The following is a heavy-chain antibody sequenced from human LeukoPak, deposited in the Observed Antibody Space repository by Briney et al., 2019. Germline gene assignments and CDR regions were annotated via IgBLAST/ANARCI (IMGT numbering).Heavy chain of an antibody. Sequence: PGGSLRLSCAGSGFIFKNDDINWVRQAPGKGLEWVSSISGDGERTFYADSVKGRFAISKDDSQNTLYLQMTSLRVEDTAVYYCASVNWYYDLGTYEGDCWGQGTLVTVSS. CDR2: ISGDGERT. CDR1: GFIFKNDD. D-gene: IGHD3-10*01. V-gene: IGHV3-23*01. CDR3: ASVNWYYDLGTYEGDC. J-gene: IGHJ4*02.